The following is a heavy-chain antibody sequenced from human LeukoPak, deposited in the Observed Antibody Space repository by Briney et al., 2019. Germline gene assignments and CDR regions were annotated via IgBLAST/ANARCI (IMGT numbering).Heavy chain of an antibody. CDR1: GFTLRNYW. CDR2: ISGDGSVT. V-gene: IGHV3-74*01. D-gene: IGHD6-6*01. CDR3: ARYSSSSGGASYYLDY. J-gene: IGHJ4*01. Sequence: PGGSLRLSCTASGFTLRNYWMHWVRQVPGKRLVWVSRISGDGSVTNYADSVQGLLTISRDNAKNILYLQINNLRSEDTAVYYCARYSSSSGGASYYLDYWGHGTLVTVSS.